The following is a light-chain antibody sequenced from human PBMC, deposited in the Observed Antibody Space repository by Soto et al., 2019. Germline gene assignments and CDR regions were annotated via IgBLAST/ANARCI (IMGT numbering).Light chain of an antibody. CDR2: GAS. CDR3: QQSYSSPIT. CDR1: QSISKF. V-gene: IGKV1-39*01. Sequence: DIQMTQSPSTLSASVGDRVCIACRASQSISKFLNWYHQKPGKAPKLLIYGASSLQSGVPSRFSGSGSGTDFTLTISSLQPEDFATYYCQQSYSSPITFGQGTRLEIK. J-gene: IGKJ5*01.